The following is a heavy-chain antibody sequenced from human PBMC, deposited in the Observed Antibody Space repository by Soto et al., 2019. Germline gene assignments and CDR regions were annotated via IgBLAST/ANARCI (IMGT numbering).Heavy chain of an antibody. Sequence: QVQLQQWGAGLLKPSETLSLTCAVYGGSFSGYYWSWIRQPPGKGLEWIGEINHSGSTNYNPSLKSRVTISVDTSKNQFSLKLSSVTAADTAVYYCAREGTMVRGVIAYWGQGTLVTFSS. CDR3: AREGTMVRGVIAY. V-gene: IGHV4-34*01. CDR2: INHSGST. CDR1: GGSFSGYY. D-gene: IGHD3-10*01. J-gene: IGHJ4*02.